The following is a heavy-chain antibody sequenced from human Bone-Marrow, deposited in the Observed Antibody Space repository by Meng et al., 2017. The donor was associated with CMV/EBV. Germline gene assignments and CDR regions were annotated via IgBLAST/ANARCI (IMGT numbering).Heavy chain of an antibody. CDR2: IRYDGSNK. D-gene: IGHD3-3*01. V-gene: IGHV3-30*02. CDR1: GFTFSSYG. J-gene: IGHJ4*02. CDR3: AKDLALLTICGVGDY. Sequence: GGSLRLTCAASGFTFSSYGMHWVRQAPGKGLEWVAFIRYDGSNKYYADSEKGRFTIPRDNSKNTLYLQMNSLRAEDTAVYYCAKDLALLTICGVGDYWGQGTLVTVSS.